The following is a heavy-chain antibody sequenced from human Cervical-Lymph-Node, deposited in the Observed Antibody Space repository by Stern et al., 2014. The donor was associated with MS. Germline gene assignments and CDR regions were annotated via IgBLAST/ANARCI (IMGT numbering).Heavy chain of an antibody. CDR2: ISYDGSNG. CDR3: AKDPREWYYYYGMDV. D-gene: IGHD3-3*01. V-gene: IGHV3-30*18. J-gene: IGHJ6*02. Sequence: QVQLVESGGGVVQPGRSLRLSCTASGFTFSNYGMHWVRQAPGKGLEWGALISYDGSNGYYLDLGKGRFPISRDNSKNTLYLQMNSLRGEDTAVYYCAKDPREWYYYYGMDVWGQGTTVTVPS. CDR1: GFTFSNYG.